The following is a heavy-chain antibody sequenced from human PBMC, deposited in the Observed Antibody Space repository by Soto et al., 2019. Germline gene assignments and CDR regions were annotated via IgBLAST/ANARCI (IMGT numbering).Heavy chain of an antibody. CDR3: ARSSGYWVGAFDI. Sequence: SETLSLTCTVSGGSISSYYWSWIRQPPGKGLEWIGYIYYSGSTNYNPSLKSRVTISVDTSKNQFSLKLSPVTAADTAVYYCARSSGYWVGAFDIWGHGTMVTVSS. J-gene: IGHJ3*02. CDR1: GGSISSYY. V-gene: IGHV4-59*01. D-gene: IGHD3-22*01. CDR2: IYYSGST.